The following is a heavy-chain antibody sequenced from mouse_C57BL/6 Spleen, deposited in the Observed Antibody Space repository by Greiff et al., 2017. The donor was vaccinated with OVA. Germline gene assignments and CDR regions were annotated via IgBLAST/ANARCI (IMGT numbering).Heavy chain of an antibody. V-gene: IGHV1-39*01. CDR1: GYSFTDYN. J-gene: IGHJ3*01. CDR3: AREDDYYGNGAWFAY. D-gene: IGHD1-1*01. CDR2: INPNYGTT. Sequence: EVQLVESGPELVKPGASVKISCKASGYSFTDYNMNWVKQSNGKSLEWIGVINPNYGTTSYNQKFKGKATLTVDQSSSTAYMQLNSLTSEDSAVYYCAREDDYYGNGAWFAYWGQGTLVTVSA.